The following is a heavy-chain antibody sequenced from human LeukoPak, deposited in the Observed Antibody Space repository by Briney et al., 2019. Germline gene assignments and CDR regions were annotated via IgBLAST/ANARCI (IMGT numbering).Heavy chain of an antibody. CDR1: GGSISGYF. CDR3: ARGRYLTTGGGAAAGFLDY. V-gene: IGHV4-59*12. CDR2: IFDSGYT. D-gene: IGHD6-13*01. J-gene: IGHJ4*02. Sequence: SETLSLTCTVSGGSISGYFWSWIRQPPGKGLEWIGYIFDSGYTNYNSSLKSRVTISVDTSQKQFSLRLSSVTVADTAVYYCARGRYLTTGGGAAAGFLDYWGQGTLVTVSS.